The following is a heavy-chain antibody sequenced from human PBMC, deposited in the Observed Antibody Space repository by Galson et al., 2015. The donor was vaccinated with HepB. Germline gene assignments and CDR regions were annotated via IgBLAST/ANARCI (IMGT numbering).Heavy chain of an antibody. J-gene: IGHJ6*03. CDR2: IYHSGST. V-gene: IGHV4-4*02. CDR3: ASWPGSSGWPLGYYYMDV. CDR1: GGSISSSNW. D-gene: IGHD6-19*01. Sequence: SETLSLTCAVSGGSISSSNWWSWVRQPPGKGLEWIGEIYHSGSTNYNPSLKSRVTISVDKSKNQFSLKLSSVTAADTAVYYCASWPGSSGWPLGYYYMDVWGKGTTVTVSS.